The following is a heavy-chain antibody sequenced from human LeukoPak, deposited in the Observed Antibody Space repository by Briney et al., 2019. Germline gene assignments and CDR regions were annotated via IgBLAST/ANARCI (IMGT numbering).Heavy chain of an antibody. CDR1: GGSFSGYY. Sequence: SETLSLTCAVYGGSFSGYYWSWIRQPPGKGLEWIGEINHSGSTNYNPSLKSRVTISVDTSKNQFSLKLSSVTAADTAVYYCARTTRYSGSFHDYWGQGTLVTVSS. V-gene: IGHV4-34*01. CDR2: INHSGST. D-gene: IGHD1-26*01. CDR3: ARTTRYSGSFHDY. J-gene: IGHJ4*02.